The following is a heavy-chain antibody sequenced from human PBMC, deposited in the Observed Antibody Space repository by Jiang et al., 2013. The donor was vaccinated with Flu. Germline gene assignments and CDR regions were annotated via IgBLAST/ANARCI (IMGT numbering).Heavy chain of an antibody. D-gene: IGHD3-10*01. V-gene: IGHV4-61*01. J-gene: IGHJ3*02. CDR2: VYYSGGT. Sequence: GPGLVKPSETLSLTCTVSGGSVSSGSHYWSWIRQPPGKGLEWIGYVYYSGGTKYSPSLKSRVTMSADTSKNQFSLKLSSVTAADTAVYYCARHLGTIIGRAVIHDAFDMWGQGTTVTVSS. CDR1: GGSVSSGSHY. CDR3: ARHLGTIIGRAVIHDAFDM.